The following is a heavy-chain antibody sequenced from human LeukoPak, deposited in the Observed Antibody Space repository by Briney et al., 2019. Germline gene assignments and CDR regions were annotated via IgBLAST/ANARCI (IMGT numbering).Heavy chain of an antibody. V-gene: IGHV4-39*01. D-gene: IGHD1-26*01. CDR3: ARHLCGSSNSDY. Sequence: SETLSLTCTVSGGSISSSGYYWGWIRQPPGKGLEWTGTIYYSGSTYYNPSLKSRVTISVDTSKNQFSLKLSSVTAADTAVYYCARHLCGSSNSDYWGQGTLVTVSS. CDR1: GGSISSSGYY. CDR2: IYYSGST. J-gene: IGHJ4*02.